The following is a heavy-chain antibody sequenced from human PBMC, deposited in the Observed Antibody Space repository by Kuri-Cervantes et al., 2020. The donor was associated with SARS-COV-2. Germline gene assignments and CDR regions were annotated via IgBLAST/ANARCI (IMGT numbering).Heavy chain of an antibody. D-gene: IGHD4-17*01. CDR2: IRSKAYGGTT. CDR1: GFTFGDYA. CDR3: ARDYGEQYFDY. J-gene: IGHJ4*02. V-gene: IGHV3-49*04. Sequence: GGSLRLSCTASGFTFGDYAMSWVRQAPGKGLEWVGFIRSKAYGGTTEYAASVKGRFTISRDDSKSIAYLQMNSLKTEDTAVYYCARDYGEQYFDYWGQGTLVTVSS.